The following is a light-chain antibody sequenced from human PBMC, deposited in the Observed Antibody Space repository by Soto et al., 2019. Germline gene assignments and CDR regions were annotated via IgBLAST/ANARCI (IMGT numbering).Light chain of an antibody. V-gene: IGKV3-11*01. CDR2: DGS. Sequence: LLTQSPATLSVSPGERVTLSCRASQNLHSFLNWYQQRPGQAPRPLIYDGSKRAAGVPDRISGDGSGTDYTLTISSLEPEDFAVYYCQQRTRWPMTFGQGTRLEIK. CDR1: QNLHSF. CDR3: QQRTRWPMT. J-gene: IGKJ5*01.